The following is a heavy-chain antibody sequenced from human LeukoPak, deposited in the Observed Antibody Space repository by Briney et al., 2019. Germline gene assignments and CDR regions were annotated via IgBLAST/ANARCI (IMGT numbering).Heavy chain of an antibody. CDR1: GFTFSSYS. CDR3: ARDRGAISGEYYMDV. D-gene: IGHD3-10*01. CDR2: ISSSSSYI. J-gene: IGHJ6*03. Sequence: GGSLRLSCAASGFTFSSYSMNWVRQAPGKGLEWVSSISSSSSYIYYADSVKGRFTISRDNAKNSLYLQMNSLRAEDTAVYYCARDRGAISGEYYMDVWGKGTTVTVSS. V-gene: IGHV3-21*01.